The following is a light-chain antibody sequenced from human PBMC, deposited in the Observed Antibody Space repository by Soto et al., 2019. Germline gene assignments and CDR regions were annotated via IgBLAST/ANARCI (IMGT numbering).Light chain of an antibody. CDR3: QQYNNWPLS. CDR2: DAS. Sequence: EIVLTQSPATLSAYPGERATLSCRASQSVSGNLAWYQQKPGQAPRLLIYDASTKATGVPARFSGSGSVTEFTLTISSLQSEDFAVYYCQQYNNWPLSFGGGTRVDTK. CDR1: QSVSGN. J-gene: IGKJ4*01. V-gene: IGKV3-15*01.